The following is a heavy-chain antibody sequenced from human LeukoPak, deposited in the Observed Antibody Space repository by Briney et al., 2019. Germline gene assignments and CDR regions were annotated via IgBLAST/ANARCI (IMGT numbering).Heavy chain of an antibody. V-gene: IGHV4-59*08. CDR2: ISYSGSA. J-gene: IGHJ3*02. D-gene: IGHD3-9*01. CDR3: ARQGYDILTGYIDAFDI. Sequence: PSETLSLTCTVSGGSISSYYWSWIRQPPGKGLEWIGYISYSGSANYNPSLKSRVTISIDTSKNQFSLKLRSVTAADTAIYYCARQGYDILTGYIDAFDIWGQGTMVTVSS. CDR1: GGSISSYY.